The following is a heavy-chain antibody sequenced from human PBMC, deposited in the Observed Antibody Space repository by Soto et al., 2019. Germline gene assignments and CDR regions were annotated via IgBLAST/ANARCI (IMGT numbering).Heavy chain of an antibody. V-gene: IGHV3-23*01. D-gene: IGHD4-17*01. Sequence: EVQLLESGGGLVQPGGSLRLSCAASGFTFSSYAMSWVRQAPGKGLEWVSAISGSGGSTYYANSVKGRFTISRDNSKNTLYLQMNSLRAEDTAVYYCANLPYGDYVLYYFDYWGQGTLVTVSS. CDR3: ANLPYGDYVLYYFDY. CDR2: ISGSGGST. CDR1: GFTFSSYA. J-gene: IGHJ4*02.